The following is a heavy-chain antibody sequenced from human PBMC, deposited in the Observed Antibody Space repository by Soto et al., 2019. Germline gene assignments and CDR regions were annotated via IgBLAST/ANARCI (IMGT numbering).Heavy chain of an antibody. D-gene: IGHD5-18*01. CDR2: ISSSGSTI. Sequence: EVQLVESGGGLVQPGGSLRLSCAASGFTFSSYEMNWVRQAPGKGLEWVSYISSSGSTIYYADSVKGRFTISRDNAKNSLYLQMNSLRAEDTAVYYCARVDTAMVTYGMDVWGQGTTFTVSS. CDR3: ARVDTAMVTYGMDV. CDR1: GFTFSSYE. V-gene: IGHV3-48*03. J-gene: IGHJ6*02.